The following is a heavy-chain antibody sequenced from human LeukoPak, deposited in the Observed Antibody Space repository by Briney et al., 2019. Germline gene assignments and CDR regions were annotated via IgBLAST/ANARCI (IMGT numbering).Heavy chain of an antibody. CDR2: ISSSGSLI. CDR1: GFSFSSYE. J-gene: IGHJ4*02. V-gene: IGHV3-48*03. D-gene: IGHD2-15*01. CDR3: ARDRGCSRGTCYSSCDY. Sequence: GGSLRLSCAASGFSFSSYEMNWVRQAPGKGLEWVSYISSSGSLIYYADSVKGRFTISRDNAKNSLYLQMNSLGAEDTAVYYCARDRGCSRGTCYSSCDYWGQGTRVTVSS.